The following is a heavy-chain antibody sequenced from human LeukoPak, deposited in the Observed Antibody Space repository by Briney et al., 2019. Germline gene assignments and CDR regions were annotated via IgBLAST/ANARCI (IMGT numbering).Heavy chain of an antibody. Sequence: AGGSLRLSCAASGFTFSSYAMSWVRQAPGKGLEWVSAISGSGGSTYYADSVKGRFTISRDNSKNTLYLQMNSLRAEDTAVYYCAKGDHIVVVVAANYWGQGTLVTVSS. D-gene: IGHD2-15*01. CDR2: ISGSGGST. CDR1: GFTFSSYA. J-gene: IGHJ4*02. CDR3: AKGDHIVVVVAANY. V-gene: IGHV3-23*01.